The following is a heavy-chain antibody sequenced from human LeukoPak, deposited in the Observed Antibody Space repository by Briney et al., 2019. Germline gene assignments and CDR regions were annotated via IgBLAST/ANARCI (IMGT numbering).Heavy chain of an antibody. CDR2: IRYVGSNK. D-gene: IGHD3-9*01. CDR1: GFTFSSYG. CDR3: AKGRGHYDILTGY. Sequence: GGSLRLSCAASGFTFSSYGMHWVRQAPGKGLEWVAFIRYVGSNKYYADSVKGRFTISRDNSKNTLYLQMNSLRAEDTAVYYCAKGRGHYDILTGYWGQGTLVTVSS. V-gene: IGHV3-30*02. J-gene: IGHJ4*02.